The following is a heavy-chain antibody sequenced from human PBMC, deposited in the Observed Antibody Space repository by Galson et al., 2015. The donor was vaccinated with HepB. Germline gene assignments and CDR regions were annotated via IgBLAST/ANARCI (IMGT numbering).Heavy chain of an antibody. J-gene: IGHJ4*02. Sequence: ETLSLTCTVSGGSISSSSYYWGWIRQPPGKGLEWIGSIYYSGSTYYNPSLKSRVTISVDTSKNQFSLKLSSVTAADTAVYYCASPPVGRAVVPAAIIHWGQGTLVTVSS. CDR3: ASPPVGRAVVPAAIIH. CDR2: IYYSGST. V-gene: IGHV4-39*01. D-gene: IGHD2-2*01. CDR1: GGSISSSSYY.